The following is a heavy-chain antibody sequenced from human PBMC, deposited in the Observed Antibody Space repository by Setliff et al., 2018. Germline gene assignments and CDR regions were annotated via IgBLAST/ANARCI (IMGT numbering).Heavy chain of an antibody. J-gene: IGHJ4*02. V-gene: IGHV3-74*01. CDR2: IHNDGTST. Sequence: GGSLRLSCEASGFTFSRYWMHWVRQAPGKGLVWVSHIHNDGTSTSYADSVKGRFTISRDNAKNMVYLQMDNLRVDDTAVYHCARSDGGSSGLDYWGQGTLVTVSS. CDR3: ARSDGGSSGLDY. CDR1: GFTFSRYW. D-gene: IGHD2-15*01.